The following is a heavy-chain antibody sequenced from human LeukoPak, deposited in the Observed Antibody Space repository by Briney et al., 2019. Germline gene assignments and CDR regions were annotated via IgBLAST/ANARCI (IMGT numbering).Heavy chain of an antibody. D-gene: IGHD2-21*01. CDR1: GGSISSDY. V-gene: IGHV4-59*08. CDR2: IYSSGST. CDR3: ARQVAYYYYMDV. Sequence: SETLSLTCTVSGGSISSDYWSWIRQPPGKGLEWIGYIYSSGSTNYNPSLKSRVTISVDTSKNQFSLKLSSVTAADTAVYYCARQVAYYYYMDVWGKGTAVTVSS. J-gene: IGHJ6*03.